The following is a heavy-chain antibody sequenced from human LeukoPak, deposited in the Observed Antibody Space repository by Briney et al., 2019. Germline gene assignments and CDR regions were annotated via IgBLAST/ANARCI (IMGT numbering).Heavy chain of an antibody. CDR3: ARGHYYGSGSYYKYPHYYYYYMDV. V-gene: IGHV3-30*02. Sequence: PGGSLRLSCAASGFTFSSYGMHWVRQAPGKGLEWVAFIRYDGSNKYYADSVKGRFTISRDNSKNTLYLQMNSLRAEDTAVYYCARGHYYGSGSYYKYPHYYYYYMDVWGKGTTVTVSS. CDR2: IRYDGSNK. D-gene: IGHD3-10*01. J-gene: IGHJ6*03. CDR1: GFTFSSYG.